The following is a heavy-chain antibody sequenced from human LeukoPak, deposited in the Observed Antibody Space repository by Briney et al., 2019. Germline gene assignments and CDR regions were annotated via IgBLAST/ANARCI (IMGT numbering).Heavy chain of an antibody. CDR2: IYYSGST. CDR1: GGSISSYY. CDR3: ARGDVEMADAFDI. D-gene: IGHD5-24*01. V-gene: IGHV4-59*01. Sequence: SETLSLTCTVSGGSISSYYWSWIRQPPGKGLEWIGYIYYSGSTNYNPSLKSRVTISVDTSKNQFSLKLSSVTAADTAVYYCARGDVEMADAFDIWGQGTMVTVSS. J-gene: IGHJ3*02.